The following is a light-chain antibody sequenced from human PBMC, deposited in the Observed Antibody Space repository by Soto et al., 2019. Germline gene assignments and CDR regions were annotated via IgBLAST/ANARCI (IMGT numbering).Light chain of an antibody. Sequence: QSALTQPASVSGSPGQSITISCTGTSSDFGSYDFVSWYQQHPGKVSKLIIYERDKRPSGLPNRFSGSKSGNTASLTISGLQAEDEADYYCCSFTSRRTHVFGTGTKVTVL. J-gene: IGLJ1*01. CDR3: CSFTSRRTHV. CDR1: SSDFGSYDF. CDR2: ERD. V-gene: IGLV2-23*01.